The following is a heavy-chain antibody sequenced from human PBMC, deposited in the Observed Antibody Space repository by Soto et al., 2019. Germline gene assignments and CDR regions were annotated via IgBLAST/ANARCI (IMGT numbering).Heavy chain of an antibody. CDR3: VRGGSNSAS. J-gene: IGHJ5*02. CDR2: IKPDESEK. V-gene: IGHV3-7*01. Sequence: EVQLVEAGGGLVQPGGSLRLSCTASGFTFSDSWMTWVRQAPGKGLEWVARIKPDESEKKYADSVKGRFSISRDNAKNSMYLQMDSLRGEVTAVYYCVRGGSNSASWGQGTLVPVSS. D-gene: IGHD4-4*01. CDR1: GFTFSDSW.